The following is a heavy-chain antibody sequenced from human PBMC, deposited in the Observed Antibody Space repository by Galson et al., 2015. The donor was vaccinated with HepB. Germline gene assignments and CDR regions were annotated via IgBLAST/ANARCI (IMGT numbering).Heavy chain of an antibody. J-gene: IGHJ3*01. Sequence: SLRLSCAASGFTFGNYAMNWVRQAPGKGLEWVSTITGGGSTTYYADSVKGRFSISRDNSKNTLYLQMNSLRAEDTAVYYCARRMIAVVGTGAFDVWGQGTMVTVSS. V-gene: IGHV3-23*01. CDR3: ARRMIAVVGTGAFDV. CDR1: GFTFGNYA. D-gene: IGHD6-19*01. CDR2: ITGGGSTT.